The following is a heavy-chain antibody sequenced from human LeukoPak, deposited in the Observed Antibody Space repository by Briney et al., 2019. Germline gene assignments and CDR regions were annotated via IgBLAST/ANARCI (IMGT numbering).Heavy chain of an antibody. D-gene: IGHD3-10*01. CDR3: ARRIYGSGSYYMDY. J-gene: IGHJ4*02. CDR1: GFTFSSYS. CDR2: ISSSSNYI. V-gene: IGHV3-21*01. Sequence: GGSLRLSCAASGFTFSSYSMTWVRQAPGKGLEWVSYISSSSNYIYYADSVKGRFTFSRDNAKKSLYLQMNSLRAEDTAVYYCARRIYGSGSYYMDYWGQGTLVTVSS.